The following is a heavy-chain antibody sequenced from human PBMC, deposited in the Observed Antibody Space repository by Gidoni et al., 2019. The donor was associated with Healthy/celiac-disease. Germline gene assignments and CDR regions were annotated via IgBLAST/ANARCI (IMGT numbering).Heavy chain of an antibody. Sequence: QVQLQQWGAGLLKPSETLSLTCAVYGGSFSGYYWSWIRQPPGKGLEWIGEINHSGSTNYNPSLKSRVTISVDTSKNQFSLKLSSVTAADTAVYYCARSSVAGTYAYWGQGTLVTVSS. CDR1: GGSFSGYY. V-gene: IGHV4-34*01. D-gene: IGHD6-19*01. J-gene: IGHJ4*02. CDR2: INHSGST. CDR3: ARSSVAGTYAY.